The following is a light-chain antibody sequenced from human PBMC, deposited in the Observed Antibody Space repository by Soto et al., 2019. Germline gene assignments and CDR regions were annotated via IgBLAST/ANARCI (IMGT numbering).Light chain of an antibody. J-gene: IGKJ1*01. CDR2: GAS. CDR3: QDYGSSAWT. V-gene: IGKV3-20*01. CDR1: QNVRTNY. Sequence: EIVLTQSPGTLSLSPGERVTLSCRASQNVRTNYLAWYQQKPGQAPRLLIYGASTRASGIPERFSGSGSGPDFTLTISRLEPEDFAVYSCQDYGSSAWTFGQGTKVPIK.